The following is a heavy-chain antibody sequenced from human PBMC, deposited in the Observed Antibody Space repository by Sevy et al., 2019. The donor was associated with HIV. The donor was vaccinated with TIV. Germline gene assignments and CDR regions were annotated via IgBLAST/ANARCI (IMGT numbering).Heavy chain of an antibody. CDR1: GFSFGSYA. J-gene: IGHJ5*02. CDR2: ISGNGGTT. Sequence: GGSLRLSCAAPGFSFGSYATSWVRQAPGKGLDWVSSISGNGGTTYYTDSVRGRFTISRDNFKNMWYLQLNSLRAEDTAVYYCAEDLSGSGGFDPWGQGTLVTVSS. V-gene: IGHV3-23*01. D-gene: IGHD3-10*01. CDR3: AEDLSGSGGFDP.